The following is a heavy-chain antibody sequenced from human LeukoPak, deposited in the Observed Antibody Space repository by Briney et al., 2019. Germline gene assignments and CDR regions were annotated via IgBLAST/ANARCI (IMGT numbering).Heavy chain of an antibody. Sequence: SETLSLTCAVSGDSISSGGYAWSWIRQTPGKGLEWIAYIHDSGSTYYNPSLKSRVSISVDTSKNQFSVKLNSVTAADTAVYYCVRVAAAAGNNWFDPWGQGTLVTVSS. D-gene: IGHD6-13*01. J-gene: IGHJ5*02. CDR3: VRVAAAAGNNWFDP. CDR1: GDSISSGGYA. V-gene: IGHV4-30-4*07. CDR2: IHDSGST.